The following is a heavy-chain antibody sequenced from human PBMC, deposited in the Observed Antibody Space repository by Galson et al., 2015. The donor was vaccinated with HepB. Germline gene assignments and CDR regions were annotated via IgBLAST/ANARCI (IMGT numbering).Heavy chain of an antibody. D-gene: IGHD2-15*01. Sequence: SLRLSCAASGFTFSSYAMHWVRQAPGKGLEWVAVISYDGSNKYYADSVKGRFTISRDNSKNTLYLQMNSLRAEDTAVYYCARVFRRYCSGGSCYFDYWGQGTLVTVSS. CDR2: ISYDGSNK. J-gene: IGHJ4*02. V-gene: IGHV3-30-3*01. CDR3: ARVFRRYCSGGSCYFDY. CDR1: GFTFSSYA.